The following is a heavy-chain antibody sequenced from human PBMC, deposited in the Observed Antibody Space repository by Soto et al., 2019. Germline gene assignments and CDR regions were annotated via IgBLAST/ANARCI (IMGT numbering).Heavy chain of an antibody. V-gene: IGHV4-30-4*01. Sequence: QVQLQESSPGLVKPSQTLSLTCTVSGGSISTVDYWWSWIRQSPDMGLEWIGHIYDGGRTYNNPSLESRVTMSVDTSKSQLSLTLSSVSAADIAVYYCARGPSGDKVDSWGQGTLVTVSS. CDR3: ARGPSGDKVDS. J-gene: IGHJ4*02. CDR1: GGSISTVDYW. D-gene: IGHD7-27*01. CDR2: IYDGGRT.